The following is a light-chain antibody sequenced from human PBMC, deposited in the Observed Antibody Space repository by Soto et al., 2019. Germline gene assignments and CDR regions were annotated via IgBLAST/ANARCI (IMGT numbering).Light chain of an antibody. CDR2: HAS. V-gene: IGKV3-15*01. Sequence: EIVMTQSPATLSVSPGERATLSCRASQNINNNLAWYQQKPGQVPRLLIYHASTGATGIPARFSGSGSGTELTLTISSVQSEDFSVYYCQQYNDWPLTFGGGTKVDIK. CDR3: QQYNDWPLT. J-gene: IGKJ4*01. CDR1: QNINNN.